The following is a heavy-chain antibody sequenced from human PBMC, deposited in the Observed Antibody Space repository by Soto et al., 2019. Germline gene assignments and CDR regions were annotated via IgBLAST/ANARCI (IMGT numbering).Heavy chain of an antibody. CDR1: GFTFSSYS. CDR2: ISSSSSYI. Sequence: PGGSLRLSCAASGFTFSSYSMNWVRQAPGKGLEWVSSISSSSSYIYYADSVKGRFTISRDNAKNSLYLQMNSLRAEDTAVYYCASWGHSSSSVLRGYFGYWGQGTLVTVSS. D-gene: IGHD6-13*01. CDR3: ASWGHSSSSVLRGYFGY. J-gene: IGHJ4*02. V-gene: IGHV3-21*01.